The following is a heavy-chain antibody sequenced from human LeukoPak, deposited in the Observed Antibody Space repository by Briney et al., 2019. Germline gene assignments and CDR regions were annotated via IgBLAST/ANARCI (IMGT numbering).Heavy chain of an antibody. CDR3: ARDYGGDSGWFDP. Sequence: SVKVSCKASGGTFSTYAISWVRQAPGQGLEWMGGIIPIFGTANYAQKFQGRVTLTRDTSISTAYMELSGLKSEDTAVYYCARDYGGDSGWFDPWGQGTLVTVSS. CDR1: GGTFSTYA. D-gene: IGHD4-23*01. J-gene: IGHJ5*02. V-gene: IGHV1-69*05. CDR2: IIPIFGTA.